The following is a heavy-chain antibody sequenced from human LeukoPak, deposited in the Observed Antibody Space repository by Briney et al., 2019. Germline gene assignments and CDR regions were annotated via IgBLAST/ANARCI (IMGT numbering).Heavy chain of an antibody. CDR2: VYCNGIT. V-gene: IGHV4-59*08. D-gene: IGHD6-19*01. J-gene: IGHJ4*02. CDR3: ARRLAMTGRYYFDY. CDR1: GGSISTYY. Sequence: SETLSLTCFVSGGSISTYYWTWIRQPPGKGLEWIGFVYCNGITKYNPSLKSRVTISVDTSRNQFSLKLNSVTAADTAVYYRARRLAMTGRYYFDYWGQGALVTVSS.